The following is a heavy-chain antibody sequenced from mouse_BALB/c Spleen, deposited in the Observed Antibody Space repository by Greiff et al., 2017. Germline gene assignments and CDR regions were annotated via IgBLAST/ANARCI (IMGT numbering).Heavy chain of an antibody. CDR3: ARDYGSSIPLAY. Sequence: VQLQQSGAELVMPGASVKMSCKASGYTFTDYWMHWVKQRPGQGLEWIGAIDTSDSYTSYNQKFKGKATLTVDESSSTAYMQLSSLTSEDSAVYYCARDYGSSIPLAYWGQGTLVTVSA. J-gene: IGHJ3*01. V-gene: IGHV1-69*01. D-gene: IGHD1-1*01. CDR2: IDTSDSYT. CDR1: GYTFTDYW.